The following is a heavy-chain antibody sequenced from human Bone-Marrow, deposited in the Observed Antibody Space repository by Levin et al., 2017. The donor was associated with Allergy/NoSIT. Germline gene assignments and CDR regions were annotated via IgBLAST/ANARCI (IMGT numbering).Heavy chain of an antibody. Sequence: LLETLSLTCDVSSGSFSSAYWWSWVRQPPGKGLEWIGEIVHSGNTNYNPSLKSRVTISVDKSNNQFSLQLTSVTAADTAVYYCTRNGDYALDYWGQGTLVTVSP. V-gene: IGHV4-4*03. J-gene: IGHJ4*02. CDR3: TRNGDYALDY. CDR1: SGSFSSAYW. CDR2: IVHSGNT. D-gene: IGHD4-17*01.